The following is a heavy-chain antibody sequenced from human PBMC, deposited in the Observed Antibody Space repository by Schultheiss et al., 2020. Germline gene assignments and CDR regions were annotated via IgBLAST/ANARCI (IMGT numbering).Heavy chain of an antibody. V-gene: IGHV1-8*02. Sequence: ASVKVSCKASGGTFSSYAINWVRQDTGQGLEWMGWMNANSGNTGYAQKFQGRVTMTRDTSISTAYMELSSLRSEDTAVYYCASDNMVRGVIEADYYYGMDVWGQGTTVTVSS. CDR2: MNANSGNT. CDR3: ASDNMVRGVIEADYYYGMDV. CDR1: GGTFSSYA. J-gene: IGHJ6*02. D-gene: IGHD3-10*01.